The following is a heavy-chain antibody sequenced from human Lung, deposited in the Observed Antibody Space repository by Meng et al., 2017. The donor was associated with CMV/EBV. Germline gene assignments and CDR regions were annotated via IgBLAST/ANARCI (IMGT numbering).Heavy chain of an antibody. J-gene: IGHJ6*02. CDR3: ARDDGSGNVYDFYYGMDV. D-gene: IGHD3-10*01. CDR2: ISRSTHYI. V-gene: IGHV3-21*01. Sequence: GESLKISCEASGFNFSTYSLNWVRQAPGKGLEWVAFISRSTHYIYYADSVKARFTISRGTAKNSVYLQMNSLRAEDTAVYYCARDDGSGNVYDFYYGMDVWGQGTTVXVSS. CDR1: GFNFSTYS.